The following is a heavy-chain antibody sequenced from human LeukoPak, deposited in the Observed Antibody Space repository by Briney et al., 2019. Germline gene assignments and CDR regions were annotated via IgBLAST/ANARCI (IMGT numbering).Heavy chain of an antibody. CDR3: ARTEYYFDH. CDR1: GSSISGYY. Sequence: SETLSLTCTVSGSSISGYYWSWIRQPPGKGLKWIGYIFLSGSTKYNPSLQSRVTISIDTSKSQFSLRLNSVTAADTAVYYCARTEYYFDHWGRGTLVTVSS. CDR2: IFLSGST. J-gene: IGHJ4*02. D-gene: IGHD3-10*01. V-gene: IGHV4-59*01.